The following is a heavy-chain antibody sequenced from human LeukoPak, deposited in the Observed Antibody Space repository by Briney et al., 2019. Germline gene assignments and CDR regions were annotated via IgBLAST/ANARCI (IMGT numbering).Heavy chain of an antibody. CDR1: GYTFTGYY. J-gene: IGHJ4*02. D-gene: IGHD1-26*01. Sequence: ASVKVSCKASGYTFTGYYMHWVRQAPGQGLEWMGWINPNSGGTNYAQKFQGRVTMTRDTSISTAYMALSRLRSDDTAVYCCARDLTYSGSYYPDYWGQGTLVTVSS. V-gene: IGHV1-2*02. CDR3: ARDLTYSGSYYPDY. CDR2: INPNSGGT.